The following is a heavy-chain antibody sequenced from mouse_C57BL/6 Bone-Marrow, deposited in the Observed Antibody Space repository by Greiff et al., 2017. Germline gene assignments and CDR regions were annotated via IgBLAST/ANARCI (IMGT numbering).Heavy chain of an antibody. Sequence: VQLQQPGAELVKPGASVKLSCKASGYTFTSYWMPWVKQRPGQGLEWIGMIHPNSGSTNYNEKFKSKATLTVDTSSSTAYMQLSSLTSEDSAVYDWSRGRWLERFRWAYWGQGTLVTVSA. CDR1: GYTFTSYW. CDR2: IHPNSGST. V-gene: IGHV1-64*01. CDR3: SRGRWLERFRWAY. D-gene: IGHD2-3*01. J-gene: IGHJ3*01.